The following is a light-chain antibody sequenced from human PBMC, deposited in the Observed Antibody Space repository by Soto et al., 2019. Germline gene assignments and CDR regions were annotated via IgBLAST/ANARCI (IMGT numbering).Light chain of an antibody. V-gene: IGKV3-15*01. CDR3: QQYNNWPRAT. CDR1: QSISSN. CDR2: RTS. Sequence: EILMRRARATLYMYPGERATHACRASQSISSNLAWYQQKPGQAPRLLMFRTSSRATGFPARFSGSGSGTEFNLTISSLQSEDFGVYYCQQYNNWPRATFGGGTKVDIK. J-gene: IGKJ4*01.